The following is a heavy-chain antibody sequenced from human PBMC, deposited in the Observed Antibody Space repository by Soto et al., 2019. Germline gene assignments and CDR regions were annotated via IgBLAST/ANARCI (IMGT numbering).Heavy chain of an antibody. CDR1: GFTFTYAW. CDR3: ARDRKLQQLGHYYYGMDV. Sequence: GGSLRLSCAASGFTFTYAWMNWVRQAPGKGLEWVGRIKSQTDGGTTDYAAPVKGRFTISRDDSKNTLYVQMDSLKTEDTAVYYCARDRKLQQLGHYYYGMDVWGRGTTVTVSS. V-gene: IGHV3-15*07. CDR2: IKSQTDGGTT. J-gene: IGHJ6*02. D-gene: IGHD6-13*01.